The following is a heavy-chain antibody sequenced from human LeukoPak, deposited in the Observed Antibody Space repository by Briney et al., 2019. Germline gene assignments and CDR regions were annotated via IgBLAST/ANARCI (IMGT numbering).Heavy chain of an antibody. J-gene: IGHJ4*02. CDR2: ISGDAVTS. V-gene: IGHV3-23*01. CDR3: AESGYSSSWYPNY. CDR1: GFPFKNYA. D-gene: IGHD6-13*01. Sequence: SGGSLKLSCAASGFPFKNYAMNWVRQRPGQGLEWVSTISGDAVTSWYADSVKGRFTISRDNSKNTLYLQMNSLRAEDTAVYYCAESGYSSSWYPNYWGQGTLVTVSS.